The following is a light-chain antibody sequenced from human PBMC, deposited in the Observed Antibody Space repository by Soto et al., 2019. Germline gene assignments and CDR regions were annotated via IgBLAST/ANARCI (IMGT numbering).Light chain of an antibody. J-gene: IGKJ1*01. CDR2: DAS. CDR3: QQRSSWWT. Sequence: LNRAQDSVSLSPSERASLSCRASQSVGSYLAWYQQKPGQAPRLLIYDASNRATGIPARFSGSGSETDFTLTISSLEPEDFAVYYCQQRSSWWTFGQGTKVDI. CDR1: QSVGSY. V-gene: IGKV3-11*01.